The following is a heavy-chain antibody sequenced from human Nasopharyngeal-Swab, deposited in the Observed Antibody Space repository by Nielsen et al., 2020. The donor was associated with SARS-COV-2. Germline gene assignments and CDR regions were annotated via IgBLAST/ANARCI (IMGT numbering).Heavy chain of an antibody. CDR2: INHSGST. D-gene: IGHD3-22*01. J-gene: IGHJ6*02. V-gene: IGHV4-34*01. CDR3: ARGRSSGYYYGYYYGMDV. Sequence: SETLSLTCAVYGGSFSGYYWSWIRQPPGKGLEWIGEINHSGSTNYNPSLKSRVTTSVDTSKNQFSLKLSSVTAADTAVYYCARGRSSGYYYGYYYGMDVWGQGTTVTVSS. CDR1: GGSFSGYY.